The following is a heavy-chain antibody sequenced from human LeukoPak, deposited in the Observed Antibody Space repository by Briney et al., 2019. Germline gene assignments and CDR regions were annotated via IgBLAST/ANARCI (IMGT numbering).Heavy chain of an antibody. V-gene: IGHV3-21*01. CDR2: ISSSSSYI. D-gene: IGHD5-18*01. CDR3: ARDRLSRYSYGYGSDYYYYMDV. J-gene: IGHJ6*03. CDR1: GFTFSSYS. Sequence: PGGSLRLSCAASGFTFSSYSMNWVRQAPGKGLEWVSSISSSSSYIYYADSVKGRFTISRDNAKNSLYLQMNSLRAEDTAVYYCARDRLSRYSYGYGSDYYYYMDVWGKGTTVTVSS.